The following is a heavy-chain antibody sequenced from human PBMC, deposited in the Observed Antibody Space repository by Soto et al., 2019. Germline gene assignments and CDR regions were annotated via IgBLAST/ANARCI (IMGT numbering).Heavy chain of an antibody. CDR3: AKFPSGGVLDY. V-gene: IGHV3-30*18. CDR1: GSTFSSYG. J-gene: IGHJ4*02. D-gene: IGHD3-16*01. CDR2: ISYDGSNK. Sequence: LRLSCAASGSTFSSYGMHWVRQAPGKGLEWVAVISYDGSNKYYADSVKGRFTISRDNSKNTLYLQMNSLRAEDTAVYYCAKFPSGGVLDYWGQGTLVTVSS.